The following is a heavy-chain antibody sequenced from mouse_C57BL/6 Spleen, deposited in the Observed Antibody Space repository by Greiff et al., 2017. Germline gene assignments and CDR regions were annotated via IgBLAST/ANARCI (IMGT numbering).Heavy chain of an antibody. CDR3: ARIGGYDGYYFDY. Sequence: VQLQQSGPELVKPGASVKISCKASGYTFTDYYMNWVKQSHGKSLEWIGDINPNNGGTSYNQKFKGKATLTVDKSSSTAYMELRSLTSEDSAVYYCARIGGYDGYYFDYWGQGTTLTVSS. CDR2: INPNNGGT. CDR1: GYTFTDYY. J-gene: IGHJ2*01. D-gene: IGHD2-2*01. V-gene: IGHV1-26*01.